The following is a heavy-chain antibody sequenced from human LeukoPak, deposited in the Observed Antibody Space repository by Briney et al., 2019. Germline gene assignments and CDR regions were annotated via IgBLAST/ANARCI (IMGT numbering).Heavy chain of an antibody. Sequence: PSETLSLTCTVSGFSISSGYHWGWIRQPPGKWLEWIGTIYHSGSTYYNPSLKSRVTISVDTSKNQFSLKLSSVAAADTAVYYCAGESRGGYCSGGSCYSSDDAFDIWGQGTMVTVSS. D-gene: IGHD2-15*01. CDR2: IYHSGST. J-gene: IGHJ3*02. V-gene: IGHV4-38-2*02. CDR1: GFSISSGYH. CDR3: AGESRGGYCSGGSCYSSDDAFDI.